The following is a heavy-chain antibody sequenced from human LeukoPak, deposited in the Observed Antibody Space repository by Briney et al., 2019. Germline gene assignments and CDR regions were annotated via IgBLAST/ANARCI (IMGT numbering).Heavy chain of an antibody. Sequence: GGSLRLSCAASGFTFSSYAMSWVRQAPGKGLEWLSAISNDGRHIYYTDSVKGRFTTSRDNSRNTVYLQMNGLRVEDTAVYYCATVMGSSPSTAYFAYWGRGTLVTVSS. V-gene: IGHV3-23*01. CDR2: ISNDGRHI. CDR1: GFTFSSYA. J-gene: IGHJ4*02. CDR3: ATVMGSSPSTAYFAY. D-gene: IGHD6-6*01.